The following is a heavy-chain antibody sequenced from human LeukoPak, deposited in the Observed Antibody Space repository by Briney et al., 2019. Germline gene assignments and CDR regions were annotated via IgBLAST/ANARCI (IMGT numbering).Heavy chain of an antibody. D-gene: IGHD3-10*01. CDR3: ARLDRGSGSYYNGDY. CDR1: GLTLSSYA. J-gene: IGHJ4*02. V-gene: IGHV3-23*01. Sequence: GGSLRLSCAASGLTLSSYAMSWVRQAPGKGLEWVSGISGSGGSTDHADSVKGRFTIFRDNSKNTLYLQMNSLRAEDTAVYYCARLDRGSGSYYNGDYWGQGTLVTVSS. CDR2: ISGSGGST.